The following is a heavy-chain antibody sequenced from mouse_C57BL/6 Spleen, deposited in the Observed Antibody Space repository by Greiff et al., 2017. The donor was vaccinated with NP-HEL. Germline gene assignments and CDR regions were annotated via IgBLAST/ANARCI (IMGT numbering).Heavy chain of an antibody. Sequence: EVKLMESVAELVRPGASVKLSCTASGFNIKNTYMHWVKQRPEQGLEWIGRIDPANGNTKYAPKFQGKATITADTSSNTAYLQLSSLTSEDTAIYYCAREATVVALYWYFDVWGTGTTVTVSS. V-gene: IGHV14-3*01. CDR3: AREATVVALYWYFDV. CDR1: GFNIKNTY. CDR2: IDPANGNT. J-gene: IGHJ1*03. D-gene: IGHD1-1*01.